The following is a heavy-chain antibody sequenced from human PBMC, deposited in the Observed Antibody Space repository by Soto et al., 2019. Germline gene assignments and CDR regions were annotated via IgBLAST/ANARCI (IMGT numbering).Heavy chain of an antibody. D-gene: IGHD6-19*01. J-gene: IGHJ4*02. CDR3: ARHTSGWHYYDY. CDR1: GFNFSDHY. Sequence: PGGSLRLSCAASGFNFSDHYMNWIRQAPGKGLEWVSYISGSSRYTNFADSVKGRFTISRDNAKSSLYLQMNSLRAEDTAVYYCARHTSGWHYYDYWGQGTPVTVSS. CDR2: ISGSSRYT. V-gene: IGHV3-11*06.